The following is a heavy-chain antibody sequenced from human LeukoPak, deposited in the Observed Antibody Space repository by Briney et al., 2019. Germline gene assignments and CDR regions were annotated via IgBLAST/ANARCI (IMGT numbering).Heavy chain of an antibody. V-gene: IGHV1-69*05. CDR1: GGTFSSYA. J-gene: IGHJ5*02. Sequence: GSSVKVSCKAPGGTFSSYAISWVRQAPGQGLEWMGRIIPIFGTANYPQKFQGRVTITTDESTSTAYMELSSLRSEDTAVYYCARDRGSGSYSNWFDPWGQGTLVTVSS. CDR3: ARDRGSGSYSNWFDP. D-gene: IGHD3-10*01. CDR2: IIPIFGTA.